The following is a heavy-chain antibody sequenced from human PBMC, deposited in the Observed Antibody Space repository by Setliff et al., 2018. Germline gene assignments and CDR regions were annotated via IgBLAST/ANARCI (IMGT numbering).Heavy chain of an antibody. D-gene: IGHD5-12*01. V-gene: IGHV4-59*01. Sequence: LSLTCTVSGGSFSTYYWSWIRQAPGKGLEWIGHVYYSGAANYNPSLKSRVTVSVDTSKNQFSLRLISVTAADTAVYYCARGGTFRYFDYWGQGTPVTV. CDR2: VYYSGAA. CDR1: GGSFSTYY. J-gene: IGHJ4*02. CDR3: ARGGTFRYFDY.